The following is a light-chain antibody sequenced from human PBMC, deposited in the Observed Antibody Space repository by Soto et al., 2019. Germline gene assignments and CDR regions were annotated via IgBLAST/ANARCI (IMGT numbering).Light chain of an antibody. J-gene: IGKJ5*01. CDR1: QILLHSNGYNY. CDR2: LGS. Sequence: DIVMTQSPLSLPVTHVDPASISCRSSQILLHSNGYNYLDWYLQKPGQSPQLLIYLGSNRSSGVPDRFSGSGSGTDFTLKISRVEAEDVGVYYCMQALQTPITFGQGTRLEI. V-gene: IGKV2-28*01. CDR3: MQALQTPIT.